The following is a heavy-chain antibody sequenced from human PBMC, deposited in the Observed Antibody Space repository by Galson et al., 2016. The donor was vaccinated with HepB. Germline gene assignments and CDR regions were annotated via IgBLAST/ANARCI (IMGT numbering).Heavy chain of an antibody. CDR2: FGTNGHST. CDR1: GFTFSRYS. CDR3: VKERTRNGYLIYAFDI. V-gene: IGHV3-64D*06. D-gene: IGHD1-1*01. J-gene: IGHJ3*02. Sequence: SLRLSCAASGFTFSRYSMHWVRQAPGKGLEFVSAFGTNGHSTFYADSLKGRFTISRDNSRNTLYLQMSSLRPEDTAMYYCVKERTRNGYLIYAFDIWGQGTMVTVSS.